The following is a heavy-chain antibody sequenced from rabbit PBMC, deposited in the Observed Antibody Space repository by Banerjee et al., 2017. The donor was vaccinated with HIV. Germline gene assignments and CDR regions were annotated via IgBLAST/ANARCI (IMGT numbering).Heavy chain of an antibody. Sequence: EESGGGLVQPEGSLTLTCTASGFSFSSSYWICWVRQAPGKGLEWVACINTGSGSTDYATWAKGRFTISKTSSTTVTLQMTSLTAADTATYFCSRDKFPDDGSGDWTVPFNLWGQGTLVTVS. D-gene: IGHD8-1*01. V-gene: IGHV1S45*01. J-gene: IGHJ4*01. CDR2: INTGSGST. CDR1: GFSFSSSYW. CDR3: SRDKFPDDGSGDWTVPFNL.